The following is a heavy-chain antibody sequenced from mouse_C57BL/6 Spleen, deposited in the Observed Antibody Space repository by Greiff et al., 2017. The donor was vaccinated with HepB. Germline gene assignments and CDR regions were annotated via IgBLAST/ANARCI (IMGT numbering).Heavy chain of an antibody. D-gene: IGHD3-1*01. CDR2: IDPSDSYT. Sequence: QVQLQQPGAELVKPGASVKLSCKASGYTFTSYWMQWVKQRPGQGLEWIGEIDPSDSYTNYNQKFKGKATLTVDTSSSTAYMQLSSLTSEDSAVYYCARQQLWLRAMDYWGQGTSVTVSS. CDR3: ARQQLWLRAMDY. V-gene: IGHV1-50*01. CDR1: GYTFTSYW. J-gene: IGHJ4*01.